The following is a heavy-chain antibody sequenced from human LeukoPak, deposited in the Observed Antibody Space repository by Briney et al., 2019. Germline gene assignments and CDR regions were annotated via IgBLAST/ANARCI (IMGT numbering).Heavy chain of an antibody. J-gene: IGHJ4*02. V-gene: IGHV2-5*01. Sequence: ESGPTLVNPTQTLTLTCTFSGFSLSPSGVGVGWIRQPPGKALEWLALIYWNDDKRYSPSLKSRLTITKDTSKNQVVLTMTNMDPVDTATYYCAHQGKSYSSSSVDYWGQGTLVTVSS. CDR2: IYWNDDK. CDR3: AHQGKSYSSSSVDY. D-gene: IGHD6-6*01. CDR1: GFSLSPSGVG.